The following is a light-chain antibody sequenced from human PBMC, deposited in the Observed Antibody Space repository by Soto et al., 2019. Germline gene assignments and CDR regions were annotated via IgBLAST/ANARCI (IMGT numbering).Light chain of an antibody. J-gene: IGKJ4*01. Sequence: EIVLTQSPATLSLSPGERATLSCRASQSVSSYLAWYQQKPGQAPRLLIYDASNRATCIPARFSGSGSGTDFTLTIRSLEHEDCAVYYCQQRSNWPLTFGGGTKVEIK. CDR1: QSVSSY. V-gene: IGKV3-11*01. CDR2: DAS. CDR3: QQRSNWPLT.